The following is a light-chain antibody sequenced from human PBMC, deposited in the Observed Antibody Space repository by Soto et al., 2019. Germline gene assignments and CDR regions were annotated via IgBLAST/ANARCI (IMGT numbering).Light chain of an antibody. V-gene: IGKV1-17*03. J-gene: IGKJ1*01. CDR3: PTYEEAPWT. CDR1: HGSSTY. Sequence: HMTQSPSAVSASGGHRVNITCRASHGSSTYIAWLQQKPVKVPNRRIYTTSPLQNGVPSRVSGSGYGNDVNITIRSLKTAGFATHQCPTYEEAPWTFGPGTKVDIK. CDR2: TTS.